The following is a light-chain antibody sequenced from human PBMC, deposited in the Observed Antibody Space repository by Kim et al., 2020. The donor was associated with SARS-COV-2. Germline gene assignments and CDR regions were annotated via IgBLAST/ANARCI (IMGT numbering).Light chain of an antibody. Sequence: TLSASVGDRVTLTCRASQSIGNWLAWYQQKPGKAPKLLIYKASTLESGVPLRFSGSGSGTEFTLTISSLQPDDFASYYCQQHSSYSAFGQGTKLEI. CDR2: KAS. J-gene: IGKJ2*01. V-gene: IGKV1-5*03. CDR1: QSIGNW. CDR3: QQHSSYSA.